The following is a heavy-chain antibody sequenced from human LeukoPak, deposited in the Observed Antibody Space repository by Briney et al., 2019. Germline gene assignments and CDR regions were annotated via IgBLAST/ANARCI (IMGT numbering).Heavy chain of an antibody. J-gene: IGHJ5*02. CDR1: GGSISSSSYY. CDR3: ASRYKYYYDSSGFWFDP. Sequence: PSDTLSLTCTVSGGSISSSSYYWGWIRQPPGKVLDWIGSIYYSGSTYYNSSLKSRVTISVDTSKNQFSLKLSSVTAADTAVYYCASRYKYYYDSSGFWFDPWGQGTLVTVSS. CDR2: IYYSGST. D-gene: IGHD3-22*01. V-gene: IGHV4-39*01.